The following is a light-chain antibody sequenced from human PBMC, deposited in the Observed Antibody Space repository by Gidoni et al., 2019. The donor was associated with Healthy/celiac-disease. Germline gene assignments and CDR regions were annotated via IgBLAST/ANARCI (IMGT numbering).Light chain of an antibody. CDR2: AAS. CDR3: QQSYSTPPMYT. J-gene: IGKJ2*01. CDR1: QSISSY. Sequence: DIQMTKSPSSRSASVGDRVTITFRASQSISSYLNWYQQKPGKAPKLLIYAASSLQSWVPSRFSGSGSGTEFTLTISSLQPEYFATYYCQQSYSTPPMYTFXQXTKLESK. V-gene: IGKV1-39*01.